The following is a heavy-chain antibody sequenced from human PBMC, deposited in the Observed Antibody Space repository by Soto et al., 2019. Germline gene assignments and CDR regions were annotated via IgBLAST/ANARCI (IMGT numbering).Heavy chain of an antibody. CDR3: ARLSSGERLNFDY. CDR1: GGSISSGGYY. J-gene: IGHJ4*02. Sequence: QVQLQESGPGLVKPSQTLSLTCTVSGGSISSGGYYWGWIRQHPGKGLEWNGYIYYSGSTYYNPSLKIRVTKSLDTSKNQFSLMLSAVTAADTAMYDCARLSSGERLNFDYWGQGTLVTVSS. CDR2: IYYSGST. V-gene: IGHV4-31*03. D-gene: IGHD3-10*02.